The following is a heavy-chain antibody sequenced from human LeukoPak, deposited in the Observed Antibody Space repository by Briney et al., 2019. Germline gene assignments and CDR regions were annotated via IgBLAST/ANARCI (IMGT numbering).Heavy chain of an antibody. J-gene: IGHJ4*02. CDR3: ARCDY. CDR2: IIPIFGTA. CDR1: GGNFSNYA. V-gene: IGHV1-69*13. Sequence: GASVKVSCKASGGNFSNYANSWVRQAPGQGLEWMGGIIPIFGTANYAQKFQGRVTIIADESMNTAYMELSSLRSEDTAVYYCARCDYWGQGTLVTASS.